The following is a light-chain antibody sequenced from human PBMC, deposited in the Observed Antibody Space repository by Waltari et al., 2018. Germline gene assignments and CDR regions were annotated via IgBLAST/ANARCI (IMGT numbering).Light chain of an antibody. CDR1: SSDVENYNS. Sequence: QSALTQPASVSGSPGQSITISCTSSDVENYNSVSWYQQYPGKVPKLVIYEVTNRPSGVSSRFSGSKSGKTASLTISGRQAEDEAEYYCSSYTSHNTWVFGGGTKLTVL. V-gene: IGLV2-14*01. J-gene: IGLJ3*02. CDR2: EVT. CDR3: SSYTSHNTWV.